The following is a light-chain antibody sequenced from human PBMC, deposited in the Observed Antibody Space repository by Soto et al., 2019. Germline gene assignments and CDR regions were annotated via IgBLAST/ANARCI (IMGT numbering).Light chain of an antibody. CDR1: SSDVGGYNY. CDR2: DVS. CDR3: TSYTSSSTYV. J-gene: IGLJ1*01. V-gene: IGLV2-14*03. Sequence: QSALTQPASGSGSPGQSITISWTGTSSDVGGYNYVSWYQQHPGKAPKLMIYDVSNRPSGVSNRFSGSKSGNTASLTISGLQAEDEADYYCTSYTSSSTYVFGTGTKVTVL.